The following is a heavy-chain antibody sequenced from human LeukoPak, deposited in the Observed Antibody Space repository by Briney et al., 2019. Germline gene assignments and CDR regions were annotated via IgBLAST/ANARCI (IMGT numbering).Heavy chain of an antibody. V-gene: IGHV4-59*01. D-gene: IGHD6-19*01. J-gene: IGHJ4*02. CDR2: IYYSGST. CDR3: AREGGSSGWYGLDY. CDR1: DGSISSYY. Sequence: PSETLSLTCTVSDGSISSYYWTWIRQPPGKGLEWIGYIYYSGSTNYNPSLKSRVTISVDTSKTQFSLKLTSVTAADTAVYYCAREGGSSGWYGLDYWCQGTLVSVSS.